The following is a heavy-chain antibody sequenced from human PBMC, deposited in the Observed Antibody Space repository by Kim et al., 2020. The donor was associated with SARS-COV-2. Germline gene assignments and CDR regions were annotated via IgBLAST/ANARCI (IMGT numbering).Heavy chain of an antibody. CDR1: GGSFSGYY. Sequence: SETLSLTCAVYGGSFSGYYWSWIRQPPGKGLEWIGEINHSGSTNYNPSLKSRVTISVDTSKNQFSLKLSSVTAADTAVYYCARGERQPPILYYYDSSGYYKSKYYYGMDVWGQGTTVTVSS. V-gene: IGHV4-34*01. J-gene: IGHJ6*02. CDR2: INHSGST. D-gene: IGHD3-22*01. CDR3: ARGERQPPILYYYDSSGYYKSKYYYGMDV.